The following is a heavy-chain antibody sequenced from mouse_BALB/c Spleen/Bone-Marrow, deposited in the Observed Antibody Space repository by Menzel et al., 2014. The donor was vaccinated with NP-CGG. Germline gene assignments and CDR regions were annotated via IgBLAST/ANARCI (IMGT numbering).Heavy chain of an antibody. D-gene: IGHD2-1*01. Sequence: VQLKDSGAELVRSGASVKLSCTASGFNIKDYYMHWVKQRPEQGLEWIGWIDPENGDTEYAPKFQGKATMTAVTSSNTAYLQLSSLTSEDTAVYYCNGNYYAMDYWGQGTSVTVSS. CDR3: NGNYYAMDY. J-gene: IGHJ4*01. V-gene: IGHV14-4*02. CDR2: IDPENGDT. CDR1: GFNIKDYY.